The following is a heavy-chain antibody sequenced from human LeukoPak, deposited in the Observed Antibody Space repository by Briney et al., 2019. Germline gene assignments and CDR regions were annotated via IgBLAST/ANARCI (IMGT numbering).Heavy chain of an antibody. V-gene: IGHV4-34*01. CDR1: GGSFSGYY. CDR3: ARLRAAAGPGWFDP. J-gene: IGHJ5*02. Sequence: SETLSLTCAVYGGSFSGYYWSWVRQPPGKGLEWIGEINHSGSTYYNPSLKSRVTISVDRSKNQFSLKLSSVTAADTAVYYCARLRAAAGPGWFDPWGQGTLVTVSS. D-gene: IGHD6-13*01. CDR2: INHSGST.